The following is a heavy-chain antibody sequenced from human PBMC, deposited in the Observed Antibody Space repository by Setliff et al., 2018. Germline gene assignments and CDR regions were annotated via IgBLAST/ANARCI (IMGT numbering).Heavy chain of an antibody. D-gene: IGHD3-10*01. CDR2: IYYSGST. J-gene: IGHJ5*02. CDR1: GGTFSDYY. Sequence: SETLSLTCTAYGGTFSDYYWTWIRQPPGKGLEWIGSIYYSGSTYYNPSLKRRATISLDTSKNQFSLKLNSVTAADTAVYYCARDPVKQLVNWFDPWGQGTLVTVSS. CDR3: ARDPVKQLVNWFDP. V-gene: IGHV4-34*11.